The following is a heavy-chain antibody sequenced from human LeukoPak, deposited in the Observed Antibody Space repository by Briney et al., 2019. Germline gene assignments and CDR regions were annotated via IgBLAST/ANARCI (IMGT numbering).Heavy chain of an antibody. CDR3: ARVPVGHNWNYVRESKWFDP. CDR2: ISAYNGNT. D-gene: IGHD1-7*01. J-gene: IGHJ5*02. Sequence: ASVKVSCKASGYTFTSYGISWVRQAPGQGLEWMGWISAYNGNTNYAQKLQGRVTMTTDTSTSTAYMELRSLRFDDTAVYYCARVPVGHNWNYVRESKWFDPWGQGTLVTVSS. V-gene: IGHV1-18*01. CDR1: GYTFTSYG.